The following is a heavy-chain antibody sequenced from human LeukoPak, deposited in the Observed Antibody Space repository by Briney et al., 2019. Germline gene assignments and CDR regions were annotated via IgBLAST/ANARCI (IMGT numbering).Heavy chain of an antibody. CDR2: ISAYNGNT. CDR3: ARMGYDSSGYRWGYYYYGMDV. D-gene: IGHD3-22*01. Sequence: ASVKVSCKASGYTFTSYGISWVRQAPRQGLEWMGWISAYNGNTNYAQKLQGRVTMTTDTSTSTAYMELRSLRSDDTAVYYCARMGYDSSGYRWGYYYYGMDVWGQGTTVTVSS. V-gene: IGHV1-18*01. J-gene: IGHJ6*02. CDR1: GYTFTSYG.